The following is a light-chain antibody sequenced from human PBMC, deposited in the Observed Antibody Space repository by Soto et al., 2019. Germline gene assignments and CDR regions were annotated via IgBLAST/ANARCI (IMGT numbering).Light chain of an antibody. CDR2: DAS. CDR1: QSVGTY. J-gene: IGKJ5*01. V-gene: IGKV3-11*01. CDR3: QQRNSWPIT. Sequence: VVLTQSPATLSLSPGERATLSCRASQSVGTYLVWYQQKHGQPPSLLIYDASNRATDVPVRFSGSGSGTDFTLTISSLEPEDVAVYYCQQRNSWPITFGQGTRLEI.